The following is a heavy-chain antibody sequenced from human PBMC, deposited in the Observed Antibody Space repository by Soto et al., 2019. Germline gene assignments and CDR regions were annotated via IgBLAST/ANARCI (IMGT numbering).Heavy chain of an antibody. D-gene: IGHD3-22*01. CDR1: GFTFSTYS. J-gene: IGHJ5*02. Sequence: EVQLVESGGGLVKPGGSLRLSCAASGFTFSTYSMNWVRQAPGKGLEWVSSISSGSSYIYYADSVKGRFTISRDNATNSLYLQMNSLRAEYTAVYYCARGCDSSGRWFDPWGQGTLVTVSS. CDR2: ISSGSSYI. V-gene: IGHV3-21*01. CDR3: ARGCDSSGRWFDP.